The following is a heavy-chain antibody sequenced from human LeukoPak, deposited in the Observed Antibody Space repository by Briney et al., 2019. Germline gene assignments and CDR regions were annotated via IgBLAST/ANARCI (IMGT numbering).Heavy chain of an antibody. J-gene: IGHJ4*02. V-gene: IGHV3-23*01. Sequence: PGGSLRLSCAASGFIFSNYWMNWVRQAPGKGLEWVSAISGSGGSTYYADSVKGRFTISRDNSKNTLYLQMNSLRAEDTAVYYCAKTGLAVAGRIDYWGQGTLVTVSS. CDR3: AKTGLAVAGRIDY. CDR1: GFIFSNYW. CDR2: ISGSGGST. D-gene: IGHD6-19*01.